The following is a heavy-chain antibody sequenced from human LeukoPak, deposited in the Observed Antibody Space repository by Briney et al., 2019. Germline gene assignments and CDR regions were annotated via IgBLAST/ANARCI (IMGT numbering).Heavy chain of an antibody. Sequence: GGSLRLSCAASGFAFNTYSMSWVRQAPGKGLEWVSVIGDDGTTTFYADSVKGRFTISRDNSKNMVYLQMNGLRADDTAVYYCANRNYYGLGSYDDWGQGTLVTVSS. D-gene: IGHD3-10*01. CDR2: IGDDGTTT. J-gene: IGHJ4*02. CDR3: ANRNYYGLGSYDD. CDR1: GFAFNTYS. V-gene: IGHV3-23*01.